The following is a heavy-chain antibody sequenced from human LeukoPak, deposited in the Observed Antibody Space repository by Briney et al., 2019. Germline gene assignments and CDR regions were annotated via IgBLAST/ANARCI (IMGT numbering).Heavy chain of an antibody. CDR2: ISGRRNRT. CDR3: ARVVAVATDY. Sequence: GGSLRLSCAASGFTFSDNAMTWVRLAPGRGLEWVSSISGRRNRTYYADSVKGRFTISRDNSKNTLYLQMNSLRAEDTAVYYCARVVAVATDYWGQGTLVTVSS. J-gene: IGHJ4*02. CDR1: GFTFSDNA. V-gene: IGHV3-23*01. D-gene: IGHD6-19*01.